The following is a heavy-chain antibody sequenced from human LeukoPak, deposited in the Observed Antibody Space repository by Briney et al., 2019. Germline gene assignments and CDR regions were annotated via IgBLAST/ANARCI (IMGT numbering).Heavy chain of an antibody. Sequence: VASVKVSCKASGYSFTPYSINWVRQAPGQGLEWMGWINTNTGNPSYAQGFFTGRYVFSLDTSASTAYLQINGLKADDTAVYYCGRDPKLGIRGYTYGYIDHWGQGTLLTVAS. J-gene: IGHJ4*02. D-gene: IGHD5-18*01. CDR3: GRDPKLGIRGYTYGYIDH. CDR1: GYSFTPYS. CDR2: INTNTGNP. V-gene: IGHV7-4-1*02.